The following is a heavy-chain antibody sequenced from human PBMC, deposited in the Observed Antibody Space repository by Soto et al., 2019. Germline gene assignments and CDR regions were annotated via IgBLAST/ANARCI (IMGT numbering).Heavy chain of an antibody. Sequence: GGSLRLSCAASGFTFSSYGMHWVRQPPGKGLEWVAFISYDGSNKYYADSVKGRFTISRDNSKNTLYLQMDSLRAEDTAVYYCAKDREGFLQWFPSAFDYGGQGTLVTVSS. CDR2: ISYDGSNK. J-gene: IGHJ4*02. D-gene: IGHD3-3*01. V-gene: IGHV3-30*18. CDR3: AKDREGFLQWFPSAFDY. CDR1: GFTFSSYG.